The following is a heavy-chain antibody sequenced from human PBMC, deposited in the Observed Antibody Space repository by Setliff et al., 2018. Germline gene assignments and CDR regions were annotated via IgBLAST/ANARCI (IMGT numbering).Heavy chain of an antibody. Sequence: GASVKVSCKASGATFSSYGISWVRQAPGQGLEWMGGTIPMFGKTEYAQKFQGRLTIITDESTNTAFMQLSSLRSDDTAVYYCAREGVDTRSSTDYRYYMDLWGKGTTVTVSS. J-gene: IGHJ6*03. CDR3: AREGVDTRSSTDYRYYMDL. V-gene: IGHV1-69*05. CDR2: TIPMFGKT. CDR1: GATFSSYG. D-gene: IGHD5-18*01.